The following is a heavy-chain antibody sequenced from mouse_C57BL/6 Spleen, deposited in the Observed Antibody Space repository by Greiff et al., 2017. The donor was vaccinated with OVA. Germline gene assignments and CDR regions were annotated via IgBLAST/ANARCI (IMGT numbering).Heavy chain of an antibody. Sequence: EVQRVESGAELVKPGASVKLSCTASGFNIKDYYMHWVKQRTEQGLEGIGRIDPEDGETKYAPKIQGKATSTEDTSSNPVFLQLSSLTSEDTAVYYCARGEVYGYDVEYSFDYWGQGTTLTVSS. D-gene: IGHD2-2*01. V-gene: IGHV14-2*01. J-gene: IGHJ2*01. CDR2: IDPEDGET. CDR1: GFNIKDYY. CDR3: ARGEVYGYDVEYSFDY.